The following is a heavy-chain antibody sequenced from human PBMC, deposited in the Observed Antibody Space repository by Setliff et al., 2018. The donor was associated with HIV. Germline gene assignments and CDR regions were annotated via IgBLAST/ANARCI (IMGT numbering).Heavy chain of an antibody. CDR3: ARGEPTYYYDSSGYFGAFDI. D-gene: IGHD3-22*01. CDR1: GGSISSGGYY. J-gene: IGHJ3*02. V-gene: IGHV4-31*01. CDR2: IYYSRST. Sequence: SETLSLTCTVSGGSISSGGYYWSWIRQHPGKGLEWIGYIYYSRSTYYNPSLKSLVTISVDTSKNQFSLKLSSVTAADTAVYYCARGEPTYYYDSSGYFGAFDIWGQGTMVTVSS.